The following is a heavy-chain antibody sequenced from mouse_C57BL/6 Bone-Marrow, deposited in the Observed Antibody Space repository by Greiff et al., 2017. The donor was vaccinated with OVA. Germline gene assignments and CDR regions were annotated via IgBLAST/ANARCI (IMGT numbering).Heavy chain of an antibody. J-gene: IGHJ1*03. D-gene: IGHD1-1*01. V-gene: IGHV1-62-2*01. CDR1: GYTFTEYT. CDR3: ARHGSPLITTVVATDFDV. CDR2: FYPGSGSI. Sequence: VQLKESGAELVKPGASVKLSCKASGYTFTEYTIHWVKQRSGQGLEWIGWFYPGSGSIKYNEKFKDKATLTADKSSSTVYMELSRLTSEDSAVYFCARHGSPLITTVVATDFDVWGTGTTVTVSS.